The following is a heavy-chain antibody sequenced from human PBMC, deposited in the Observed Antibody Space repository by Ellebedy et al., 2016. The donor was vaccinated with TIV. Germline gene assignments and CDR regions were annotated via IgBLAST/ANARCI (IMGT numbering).Heavy chain of an antibody. CDR3: ATDGSYGDYRSPTHAFVM. CDR2: INQDGSEQ. D-gene: IGHD4-17*01. V-gene: IGHV3-7*01. CDR1: GFSFGSYW. Sequence: GESLKISCAASGFSFGSYWMTWVRQAPGKGLEWVANINQDGSEQYYVDSVQGRFTISRDNARNSLNLQMNSVRAEDAAVYYCATDGSYGDYRSPTHAFVMWGQGTMVIVSS. J-gene: IGHJ3*02.